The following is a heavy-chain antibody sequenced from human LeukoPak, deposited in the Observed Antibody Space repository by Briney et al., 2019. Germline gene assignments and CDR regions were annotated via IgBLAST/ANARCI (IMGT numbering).Heavy chain of an antibody. CDR3: ARKGDGRVDY. V-gene: IGHV3-48*04. J-gene: IGHJ4*02. CDR1: GFTFSSYS. CDR2: ISSSSRTI. Sequence: GGSLRLSCAASGFTFSSYSMNWVRQAPGKGLEWVSYISSSSRTIYYTDSVKGRFTVSRDNGKNTLYLQMNSLTIEDSAMYYCARKGDGRVDYWGQGTPVTVSS. D-gene: IGHD1-26*01.